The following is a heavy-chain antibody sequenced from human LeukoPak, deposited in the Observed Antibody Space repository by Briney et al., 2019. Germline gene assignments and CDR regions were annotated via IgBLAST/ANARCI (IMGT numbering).Heavy chain of an antibody. D-gene: IGHD3-16*01. Sequence: GGSLRLSCAASGFTFSSYGMTWVRQAPGKGLQWVSTISGRGGRTEYADSVKGRFIISGDNSNDRLFLQMNSLRADDTAVYFCARNLGKEGTVTWGYYYYYGMDVWGQGTTVTVSS. CDR3: ARNLGKEGTVTWGYYYYYGMDV. J-gene: IGHJ6*02. V-gene: IGHV3-23*01. CDR1: GFTFSSYG. CDR2: ISGRGGRT.